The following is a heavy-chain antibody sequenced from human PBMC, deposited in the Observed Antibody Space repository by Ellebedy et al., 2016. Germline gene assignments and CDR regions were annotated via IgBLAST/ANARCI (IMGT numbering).Heavy chain of an antibody. CDR2: INSDGSST. CDR1: GFTFSSYW. V-gene: IGHV3-74*01. J-gene: IGHJ4*02. D-gene: IGHD3-10*01. CDR3: ARVRQSIRSPFDY. Sequence: GESLKISCAASGFTFSSYWMHWVRQAPGKGLVWVSRINSDGSSTSYADSVKGRFTISRDNAKNTLYLQMNSLRAEDTAVYYCARVRQSIRSPFDYWGQGTLVTVSS.